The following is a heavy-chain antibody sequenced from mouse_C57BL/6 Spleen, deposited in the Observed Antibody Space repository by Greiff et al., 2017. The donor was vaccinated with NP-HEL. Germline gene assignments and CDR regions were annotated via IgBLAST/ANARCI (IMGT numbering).Heavy chain of an antibody. Sequence: QVQLHQSGAELVKPGASVKLSCKASGYTFTEYTIHWVKQRSGQGLEWIGWFYPGSGSIKYNEKFKDKATLTADKSSSTVYMELSRLTSEDSAVYFCARHEPLNYYGSSYLAMDYWGQGTSVTVSS. CDR3: ARHEPLNYYGSSYLAMDY. CDR1: GYTFTEYT. CDR2: FYPGSGSI. D-gene: IGHD1-1*01. V-gene: IGHV1-62-2*01. J-gene: IGHJ4*01.